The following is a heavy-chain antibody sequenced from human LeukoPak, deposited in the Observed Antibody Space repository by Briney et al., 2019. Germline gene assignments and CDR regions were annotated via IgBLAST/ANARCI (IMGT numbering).Heavy chain of an antibody. V-gene: IGHV3-74*01. J-gene: IGHJ6*01. CDR1: GFIFSSYW. CDR2: INSDGSTI. CDR3: ARDPIYDSGSHSTSQGMDV. Sequence: GGSLRLSCAASGFIFSSYWMHWVRQAPGKGLVWVSRINSDGSTISYADSVQGRFTISRDNSNRTVYLQMNSLRADDTAVYYCARDPIYDSGSHSTSQGMDVWGQGTTVTVSS. D-gene: IGHD3-10*01.